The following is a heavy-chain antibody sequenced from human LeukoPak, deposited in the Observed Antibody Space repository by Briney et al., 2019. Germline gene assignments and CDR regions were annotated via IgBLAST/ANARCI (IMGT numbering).Heavy chain of an antibody. V-gene: IGHV3-21*01. CDR2: ISSSSSYI. J-gene: IGHJ2*01. Sequence: GGSLRLSCAASGFTFSSYSMNWVRQAPGKGLEWVSSISSSSSYIYYADSVKGRFTISRDNAKNSLYLQMNSLRAEDTAVYYCAKDPHYYDSSGYYSGYFDLWGRGTLVTVSS. D-gene: IGHD3-22*01. CDR3: AKDPHYYDSSGYYSGYFDL. CDR1: GFTFSSYS.